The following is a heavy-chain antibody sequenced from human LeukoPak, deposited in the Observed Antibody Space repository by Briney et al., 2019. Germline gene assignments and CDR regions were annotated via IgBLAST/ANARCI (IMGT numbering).Heavy chain of an antibody. J-gene: IGHJ4*02. D-gene: IGHD2-21*02. CDR2: IKQDGGQK. Sequence: GGSLRLSCAASGLTFSNYWMSWVRQTPGQGLEWLANIKQDGGQKYYVDSVKGRFTVSRDNAKNSLYLQMNTLRAEDTTVYYCARGIIVVTALYFDSWGQGTLVTVSS. CDR1: GLTFSNYW. V-gene: IGHV3-7*03. CDR3: ARGIIVVTALYFDS.